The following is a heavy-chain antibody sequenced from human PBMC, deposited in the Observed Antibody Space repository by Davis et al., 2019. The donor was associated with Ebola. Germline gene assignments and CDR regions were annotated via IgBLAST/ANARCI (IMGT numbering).Heavy chain of an antibody. D-gene: IGHD6-13*01. V-gene: IGHV1-46*01. J-gene: IGHJ6*02. CDR2: INPSGGST. CDR3: ARLSSTWSSLYGMDV. Sequence: AASVKVSCKASGYTFTSYYMHWVRQAPGQGLEWMGIINPSGGSTSYAQKFQGRVTVTRDTSTTTVYMDLSSLRSEDTALYYCARLSSTWSSLYGMDVWGQGTTVTVSS. CDR1: GYTFTSYY.